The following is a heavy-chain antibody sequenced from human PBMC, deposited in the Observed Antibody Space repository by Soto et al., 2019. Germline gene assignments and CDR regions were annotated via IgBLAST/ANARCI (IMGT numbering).Heavy chain of an antibody. CDR1: GFTFSGSA. V-gene: IGHV3-73*01. D-gene: IGHD3-3*01. Sequence: GGSLRLSCASSGFTFSGSAMHLVRQASGKGLEWVGRIRSKANSYATAYAASVKGRFTISRDDSKNTAYLQMNSLKTEDTAVYYCTRHEGDFWSGSPPDYWGQGTLVTVSS. J-gene: IGHJ4*02. CDR3: TRHEGDFWSGSPPDY. CDR2: IRSKANSYAT.